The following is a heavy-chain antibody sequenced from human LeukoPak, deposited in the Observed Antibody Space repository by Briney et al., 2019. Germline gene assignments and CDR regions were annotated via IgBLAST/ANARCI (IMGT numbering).Heavy chain of an antibody. CDR3: ASLGGNNWNYVDYLVSEGY. Sequence: PGGSLRLSCAASGFTFSSYAMHWVRQAPGKGLEWVAVISYDGSNKYYADSVKGRFTISRDNSKNTLYLQMNSLRAEDTAVYYCASLGGNNWNYVDYLVSEGYWGQGTLVTVSS. CDR1: GFTFSSYA. CDR2: ISYDGSNK. V-gene: IGHV3-30-3*01. D-gene: IGHD1-7*01. J-gene: IGHJ4*02.